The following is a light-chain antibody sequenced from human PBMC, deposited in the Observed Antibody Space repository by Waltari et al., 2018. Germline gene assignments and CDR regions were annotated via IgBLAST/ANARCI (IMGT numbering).Light chain of an antibody. Sequence: QSALTQPPSASGSPGQSVTISCSRSSSDIGTYKFVSWYQQHPGKSPKLIIYEVNQRPSGVPDRFSGSKSGNTASLTVSGLLPEDEADYYCSSYAGTKKLLFGGVTKLTVL. J-gene: IGLJ2*01. CDR1: SSDIGTYKF. V-gene: IGLV2-8*01. CDR2: EVN. CDR3: SSYAGTKKLL.